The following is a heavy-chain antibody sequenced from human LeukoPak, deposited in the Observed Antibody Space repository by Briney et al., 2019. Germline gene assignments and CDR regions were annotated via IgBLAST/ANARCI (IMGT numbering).Heavy chain of an antibody. D-gene: IGHD4-17*01. Sequence: GGSLRLSCAASGFTFSSYWMHWVRQAPGKGLVWVSRINSDGSSTNYADSVKGRFTISRDNAKNTLYLQMNSLRAEDTAVYFCECIGYGDYFFDYWGQGTLVSVSS. CDR1: GFTFSSYW. V-gene: IGHV3-74*01. J-gene: IGHJ4*02. CDR2: INSDGSST. CDR3: ECIGYGDYFFDY.